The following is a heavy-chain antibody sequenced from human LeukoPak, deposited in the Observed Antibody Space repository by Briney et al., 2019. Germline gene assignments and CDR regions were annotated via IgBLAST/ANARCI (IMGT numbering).Heavy chain of an antibody. V-gene: IGHV3-23*01. CDR2: ISGSGGST. CDR3: ARPESITMVRGVRYAFDI. J-gene: IGHJ3*02. Sequence: PGGSLRLSCAASGFTFSSYAMSWVRQAPGKGLGWVSAISGSGGSTYYADSVKGRFTIARDNSKNTLYLQMNSLRAEDTAVYYCARPESITMVRGVRYAFDIWSQGTMVTVSS. CDR1: GFTFSSYA. D-gene: IGHD3-10*01.